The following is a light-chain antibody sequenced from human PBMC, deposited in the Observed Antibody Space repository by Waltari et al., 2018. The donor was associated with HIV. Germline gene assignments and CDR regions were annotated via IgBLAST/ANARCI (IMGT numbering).Light chain of an antibody. V-gene: IGLV5-45*02. CDR3: MVWHNSAVF. Sequence: QAVLTQPFSPSAYPGESASLPSTFRSDMNVGTYRTYSYQQKLGGPPQFLLRYKSGSCNGRGAGVPSRFSGSKDSSANAGILIISGVQSEDEADYHCMVWHNSAVFFGGGTKLTVL. CDR1: SDMNVGTYR. J-gene: IGLJ2*01. CDR2: YKSGSCN.